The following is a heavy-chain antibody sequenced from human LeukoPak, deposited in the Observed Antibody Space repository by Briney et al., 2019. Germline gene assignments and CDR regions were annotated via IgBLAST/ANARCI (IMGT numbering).Heavy chain of an antibody. D-gene: IGHD2-2*01. CDR3: AKDSYCSSSSCYPHLFFDY. V-gene: IGHV3-23*01. CDR2: ISANGGDT. CDR1: GFTLSNFA. Sequence: GGSLRLSCAASGFTLSNFAMGWVRQAPGKGLQWVSLISANGGDTYYADSVKGRFTISRDNSKNTLYLQMNSLRAEDTAVYYCAKDSYCSSSSCYPHLFFDYWGQGTLVTVSS. J-gene: IGHJ4*02.